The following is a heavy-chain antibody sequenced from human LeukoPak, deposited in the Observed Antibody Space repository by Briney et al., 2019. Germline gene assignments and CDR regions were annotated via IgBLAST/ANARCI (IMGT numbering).Heavy chain of an antibody. CDR1: GGSFSGFY. J-gene: IGHJ4*02. CDR3: ARGNRQLAYYGSGSRLPFDY. Sequence: PSETLSLTCAVSGGSFSGFYWSWIRQSPGKGLEWVGEYNHFGSTNYNPSLNNRVTISVATSKNQFSLTLSSVTAADTAVYYCARGNRQLAYYGSGSRLPFDYWGQGSLVTVSS. D-gene: IGHD3-10*01. CDR2: YNHFGST. V-gene: IGHV4-34*01.